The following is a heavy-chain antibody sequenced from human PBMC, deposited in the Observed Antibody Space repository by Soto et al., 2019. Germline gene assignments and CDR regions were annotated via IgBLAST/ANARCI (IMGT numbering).Heavy chain of an antibody. D-gene: IGHD3-22*01. CDR1: GFTVSSNY. CDR2: IYSGGST. J-gene: IGHJ6*02. V-gene: IGHV3-53*04. CDR3: ARSDYDSSGPRFGMDV. Sequence: EVQLVESGGGLVQPGGSLRLSCAASGFTVSSNYMSWVRQAPGKGLEWVSVIYSGGSTYYADSVKGRFTISRHNSKNTLYLQMNRLRAEATAVYYCARSDYDSSGPRFGMDVWGQGTTVTVSS.